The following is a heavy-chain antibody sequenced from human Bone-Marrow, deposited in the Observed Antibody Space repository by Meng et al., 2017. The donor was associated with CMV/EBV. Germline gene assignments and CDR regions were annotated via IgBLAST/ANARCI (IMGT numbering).Heavy chain of an antibody. CDR1: GLPFSDYY. CDR2: ISSSSSYT. J-gene: IGHJ4*02. D-gene: IGHD4/OR15-4a*01. CDR3: AGQTMAVDY. Sequence: VQLGGSGGGLVKPGGSLRLSCAASGLPFSDYYMSWIRQAPGKGLEWVSYISSSSSYTNYADSVKGRFTISRDNAKNSLYLQMNSLRAEDTAVYYCAGQTMAVDYWGQGTLVTVS. V-gene: IGHV3-11*06.